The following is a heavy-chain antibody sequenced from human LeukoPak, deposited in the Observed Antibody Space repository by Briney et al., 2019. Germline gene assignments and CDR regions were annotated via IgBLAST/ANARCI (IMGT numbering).Heavy chain of an antibody. Sequence: GGSLRLSCAASGLTFSSYAMSWVRQAPGKGLEWVSTIGGSNGNTFYADSVKGRFTISRDNSRSTLYLQMNSLRPEDTAIYYCAREGYYGSGSPPSLYFDYWGQGTLVTVSS. CDR1: GLTFSSYA. CDR2: IGGSNGNT. V-gene: IGHV3-23*01. D-gene: IGHD3-10*01. CDR3: AREGYYGSGSPPSLYFDY. J-gene: IGHJ4*02.